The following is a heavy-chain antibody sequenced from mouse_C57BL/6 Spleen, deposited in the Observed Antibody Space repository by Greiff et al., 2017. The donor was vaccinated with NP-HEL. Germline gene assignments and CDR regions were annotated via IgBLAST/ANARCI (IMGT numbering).Heavy chain of an antibody. Sequence: QVQLQHPGAELVKPGASVKLSCKASGYTFTSYWMQWVKQRPGQGLEWIGEIDPSDSYTNYNQKFKGKATLTVDTSSSTAYMQLSSLTSEDSAVYYCAREDGNYHYWGQGTTLTVSS. CDR3: AREDGNYHY. D-gene: IGHD2-1*01. CDR2: IDPSDSYT. V-gene: IGHV1-50*01. CDR1: GYTFTSYW. J-gene: IGHJ2*01.